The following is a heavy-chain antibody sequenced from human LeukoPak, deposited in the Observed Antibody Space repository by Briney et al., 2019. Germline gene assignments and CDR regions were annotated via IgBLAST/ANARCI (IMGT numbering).Heavy chain of an antibody. CDR3: ARAGLGIATKFDP. CDR1: GGSISGSISSYY. J-gene: IGHJ5*02. V-gene: IGHV4-61*02. D-gene: IGHD6-13*01. CDR2: IYSSGST. Sequence: SETLSLTCTVSGGSISGSISSYYWNWIRQPAGKGLEWIGRIYSSGSTNYNPSLKSRVTISVDTSKNQFSLKLSSVTAADTAVYYCARAGLGIATKFDPWGQGTLVTVSS.